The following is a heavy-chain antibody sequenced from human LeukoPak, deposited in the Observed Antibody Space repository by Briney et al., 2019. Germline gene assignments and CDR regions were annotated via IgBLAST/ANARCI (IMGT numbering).Heavy chain of an antibody. CDR2: ISGSGGST. CDR1: GFTFSSYA. V-gene: IGHV3-23*01. D-gene: IGHD2-15*01. J-gene: IGHJ6*02. CDR3: AKPRDCSGGSCYSLAIYYYYGMDV. Sequence: QPEGSLRLSCAASGFTFSSYAMSWVRQAPGKGLEWVSAISGSGGSTYYADSVKGRFTISRGNSKNTLYLQMNSLRAEDTAVYYCAKPRDCSGGSCYSLAIYYYYGMDVWGQGTTVTVSS.